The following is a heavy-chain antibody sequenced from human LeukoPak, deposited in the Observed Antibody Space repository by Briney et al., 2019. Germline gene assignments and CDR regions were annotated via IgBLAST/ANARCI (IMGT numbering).Heavy chain of an antibody. CDR3: ARAGSYDYVWGSYRYCDY. V-gene: IGHV1-2*02. Sequence: ASVKVSCKASGYTFIGYFIHWVRQAPGQGLEWMGWINPNSGGTNYAQMFQGRVTMTRDTSISTGYMELRRLTSDDTAVYYCARAGSYDYVWGSYRYCDYWGQGSLVTVSS. CDR2: INPNSGGT. CDR1: GYTFIGYF. J-gene: IGHJ4*02. D-gene: IGHD3-16*02.